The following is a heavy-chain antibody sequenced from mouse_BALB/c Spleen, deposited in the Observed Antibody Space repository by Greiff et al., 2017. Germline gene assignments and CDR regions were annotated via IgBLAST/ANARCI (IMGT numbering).Heavy chain of an antibody. J-gene: IGHJ3*01. D-gene: IGHD2-4*01. Sequence: LQQPGSELVRPGASVKLSCKASGYTFTSYWMHWVKQRHGQGLEWIGNIYPGSGSTNYDEKFKSKGTLTVDTSSSTAYMHLSSLTSEDSAVYYCNAWWYDYETWFADWGQGTLVTVSA. CDR3: NAWWYDYETWFAD. CDR2: IYPGSGST. CDR1: GYTFTSYW. V-gene: IGHV1S22*01.